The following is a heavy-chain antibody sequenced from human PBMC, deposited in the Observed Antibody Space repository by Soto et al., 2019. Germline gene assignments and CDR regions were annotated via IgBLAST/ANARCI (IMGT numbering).Heavy chain of an antibody. CDR3: ARGRVVVIAMGGYYFDY. CDR1: GYTFTSYA. J-gene: IGHJ4*02. CDR2: INAGNGNT. Sequence: ASVKVSCKASGYTFTSYAMHWVRQAPGQRLEWMGWINAGNGNTKYSQKFQGRVTITRDTSASTAYMELSSLRSEDTAVYYCARGRVVVIAMGGYYFDYWGQGTLVTVSS. D-gene: IGHD2-21*01. V-gene: IGHV1-3*01.